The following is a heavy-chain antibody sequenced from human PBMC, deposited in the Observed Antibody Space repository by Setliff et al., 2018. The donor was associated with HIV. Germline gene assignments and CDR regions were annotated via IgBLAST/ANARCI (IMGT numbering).Heavy chain of an antibody. CDR3: ARATPYSSSWYNWFDP. Sequence: GASVKVSCKASGGTFSSYAISWVRQAPGQGLEWMGGIIPILGIANYAQKFQGRVTITADKSTSTAYMELSSLRSEDTAVYYCARATPYSSSWYNWFDPWGQGTLVTVSS. D-gene: IGHD6-13*01. CDR1: GGTFSSYA. V-gene: IGHV1-69*10. CDR2: IIPILGIA. J-gene: IGHJ5*02.